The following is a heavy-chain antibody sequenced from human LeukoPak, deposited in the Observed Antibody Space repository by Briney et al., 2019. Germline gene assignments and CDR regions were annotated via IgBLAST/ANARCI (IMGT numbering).Heavy chain of an antibody. CDR1: GYTFSAYY. V-gene: IGHV1-18*01. Sequence: ASVKVSCKASGYTFSAYYMHWVRQALGQGLEWMGWISAYNGNTNYPQKFQGRVTLTTDSSTETAYMDLRSLRSDDTAVYYCARGYMGSTSYFDSWGQGTLVTVSS. CDR3: ARGYMGSTSYFDS. J-gene: IGHJ4*02. CDR2: ISAYNGNT. D-gene: IGHD1-26*01.